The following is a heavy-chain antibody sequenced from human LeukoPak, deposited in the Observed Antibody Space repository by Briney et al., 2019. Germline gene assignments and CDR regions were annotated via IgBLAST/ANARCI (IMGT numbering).Heavy chain of an antibody. D-gene: IGHD5-18*01. Sequence: PGGSLRLSCVASGLTVSNHWMSWVRQAPGKGLGWVANIREERGQEYYVDSVKGRFTISKNSAKNSLYLQMNTLRVEDTAMYYCASLDTAKQPLANHWGQGTLVTVSS. CDR3: ASLDTAKQPLANH. V-gene: IGHV3-7*03. J-gene: IGHJ5*02. CDR1: GLTVSNHW. CDR2: IREERGQE.